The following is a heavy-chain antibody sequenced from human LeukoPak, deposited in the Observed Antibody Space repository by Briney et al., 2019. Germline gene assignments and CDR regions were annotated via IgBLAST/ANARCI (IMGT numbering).Heavy chain of an antibody. J-gene: IGHJ3*02. CDR1: GLTLSDQY. V-gene: IGHV3-72*01. D-gene: IGHD3-16*01. CDR2: TRSKARRYTT. Sequence: PGGSLRLSCAASGLTLSDQYMDWVRQAPGKGREWVGRTRSKARRYTTEYAASVKGRFTISRDDSKNSMSLQMNSLESEDTAVYYCSRDGGENGRSAFDIWGQGTMVTVSS. CDR3: SRDGGENGRSAFDI.